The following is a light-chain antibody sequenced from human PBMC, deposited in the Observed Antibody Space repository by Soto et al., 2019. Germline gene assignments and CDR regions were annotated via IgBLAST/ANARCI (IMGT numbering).Light chain of an antibody. J-gene: IGKJ1*01. CDR1: QSITSH. V-gene: IGKV3-15*01. CDR2: HSS. CDR3: QQYNTWHRT. Sequence: IVMTQSPGTLSLSPGDRATLSCRASQSITSHLAWYQQKPGQAPRLLIYHSSTRATGIPTRFGGSGSGTDFTLTISSLQSEDFAVYYCQQYNTWHRTFGQGTKVDIK.